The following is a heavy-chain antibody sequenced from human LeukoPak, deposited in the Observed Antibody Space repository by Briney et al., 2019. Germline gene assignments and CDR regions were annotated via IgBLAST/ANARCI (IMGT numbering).Heavy chain of an antibody. D-gene: IGHD3-16*01. J-gene: IGHJ3*02. CDR2: IDQSGGRN. V-gene: IGHV3-7*05. Sequence: GGSLRLSCAASGFAFNNAWMSWVRQAPGRGLEWVANIDQSGGRNNYVDSVKGRFTISRDNAKNSLFLEMSSLRADDTAVYFCARDVEGGTFDIWGQGTTVIVSS. CDR3: ARDVEGGTFDI. CDR1: GFAFNNAW.